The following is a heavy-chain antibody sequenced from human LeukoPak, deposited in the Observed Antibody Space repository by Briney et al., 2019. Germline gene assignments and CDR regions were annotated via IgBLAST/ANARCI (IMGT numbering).Heavy chain of an antibody. CDR2: ISTYNGDT. J-gene: IGHJ4*02. CDR3: ARRRYYDSSGYNPTYYFDY. V-gene: IGHV1-18*01. D-gene: IGHD3-22*01. Sequence: GASVKVSCKTSGYTFTRYAITWVRQAPGQGLEWMGWISTYNGDTNYAQNLQGRVTLTTDTSTATAYMELRSLRSDDTAVYYCARRRYYDSSGYNPTYYFDYWGQGILATVSS. CDR1: GYTFTRYA.